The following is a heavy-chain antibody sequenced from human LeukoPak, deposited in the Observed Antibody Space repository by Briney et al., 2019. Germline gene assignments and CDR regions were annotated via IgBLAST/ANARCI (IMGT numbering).Heavy chain of an antibody. CDR3: ARIESGYSYGYSYYYYMDV. J-gene: IGHJ6*03. CDR2: IYHSGST. D-gene: IGHD5-18*01. Sequence: SETLSLTCSVSDGSITTSDYYWSWIRQPPGKGLEWIGSIYHSGSTYYNPSLKSRVTISVDTSKNQFSLKLSSVTAADTAVYYCARIESGYSYGYSYYYYMDVWGKGTTVTVSS. V-gene: IGHV4-39*07. CDR1: DGSITTSDYY.